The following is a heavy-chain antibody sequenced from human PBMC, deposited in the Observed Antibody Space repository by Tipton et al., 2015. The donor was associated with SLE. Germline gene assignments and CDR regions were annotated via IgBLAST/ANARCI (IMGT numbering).Heavy chain of an antibody. D-gene: IGHD6-6*01. V-gene: IGHV4-34*01. CDR3: ARDRSSSWAFDI. Sequence: TLSLTCVVYGGSFSGNYWIWIRQPPGKGLEWIGEINHSGSTYYNPSLKSRVTISVDTSKNQFSLKLSSVTAADTAVYYCARDRSSSWAFDIWGQGTMVTVSS. CDR1: GGSFSGNY. CDR2: INHSGST. J-gene: IGHJ3*02.